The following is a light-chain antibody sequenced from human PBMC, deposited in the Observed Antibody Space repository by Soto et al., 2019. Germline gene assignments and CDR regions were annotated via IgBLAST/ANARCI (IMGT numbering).Light chain of an antibody. CDR3: CSYAGSSTFVV. CDR2: EGS. V-gene: IGLV2-23*03. CDR1: SSDVGSYNL. J-gene: IGLJ2*01. Sequence: SALTQPASVSGSPGQSITISCTGTSSDVGSYNLVSWYQQHPGKAPKLIIYEGSKRPSGVSNRFSGSRSGNTASLTISGLQAEDEADYYCCSYAGSSTFVVFGGGTKVTVL.